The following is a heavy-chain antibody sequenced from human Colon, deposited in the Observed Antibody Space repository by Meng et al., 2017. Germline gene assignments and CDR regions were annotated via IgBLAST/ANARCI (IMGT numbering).Heavy chain of an antibody. CDR3: AKGLTLGRHVFDF. V-gene: IGHV4-34*01. CDR2: IIQSGGN. Sequence: HVHVQQRWWGPLDASASLSLPFAVHGWSVSGTYGVEVRQAPGKGLVWIRDIIQSGGNNDSPSLETRLTMSVDTSKNPFSIKLISVTAADTAVYYCAKGLTLGRHVFDFWGQGTMVTVSS. D-gene: IGHD7-27*01. J-gene: IGHJ3*01. CDR1: GWSVSGTY.